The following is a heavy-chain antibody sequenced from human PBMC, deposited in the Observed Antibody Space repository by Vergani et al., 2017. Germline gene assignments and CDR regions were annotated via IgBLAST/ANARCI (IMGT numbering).Heavy chain of an antibody. CDR3: ARDLTRYSTASRRYFDY. D-gene: IGHD5-12*01. Sequence: EVQLVESGGGLVKPGESPRLSCVASGFPFGSYSMIWVRQAPGTGLEWVSSISSGSSYIYYADSVKGRFTISRDNAKNSLYLQMNSLRAEDTAVYYCARDLTRYSTASRRYFDYWGQGTLVTVSS. J-gene: IGHJ4*02. CDR2: ISSGSSYI. CDR1: GFPFGSYS. V-gene: IGHV3-21*01.